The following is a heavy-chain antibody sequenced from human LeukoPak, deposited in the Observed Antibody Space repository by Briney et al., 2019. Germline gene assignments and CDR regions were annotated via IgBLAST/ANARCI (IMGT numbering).Heavy chain of an antibody. Sequence: ASVKVSCKASGGTFSSYAISWVRQAPGQGLEWMGGIIPIFGTANYAQKFQGRVTITADESTSTAYMELSSLRSEDTAVYYCATDDIVVVPAAGLTTAGQVWGQGTLVTVSS. CDR3: ATDDIVVVPAAGLTTAGQV. V-gene: IGHV1-69*13. D-gene: IGHD2-2*01. J-gene: IGHJ4*02. CDR1: GGTFSSYA. CDR2: IIPIFGTA.